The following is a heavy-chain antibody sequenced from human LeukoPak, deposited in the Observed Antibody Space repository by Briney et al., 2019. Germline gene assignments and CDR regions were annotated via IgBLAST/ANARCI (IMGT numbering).Heavy chain of an antibody. CDR2: ISSSSGYI. D-gene: IGHD3-10*01. CDR1: GFTFSSYS. Sequence: GGSLRLSCAASGFTFSSYSMNWVRQAPGKGLEWVSSISSSSGYIYYADSVKGRFTISRDNAKNSLYLQMNSLRAEDTAVYYCARDALLWFGESYDYWGQGTLVTVSS. V-gene: IGHV3-21*01. J-gene: IGHJ4*02. CDR3: ARDALLWFGESYDY.